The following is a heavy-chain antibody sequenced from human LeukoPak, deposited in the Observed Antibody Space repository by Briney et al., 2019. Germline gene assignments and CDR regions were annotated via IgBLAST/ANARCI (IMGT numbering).Heavy chain of an antibody. V-gene: IGHV3-21*01. Sequence: GGSLRLSCAASGFTFSSYGMNWVRQAPGKGLEWVSSISSSSSYIYYADSVGGRFTTTRDNAKNSLYLQMNSLRAEDTAVYYCAREVERHNWFDPWGQGTLVSVSS. CDR3: AREVERHNWFDP. D-gene: IGHD1-1*01. CDR1: GFTFSSYG. CDR2: ISSSSSYI. J-gene: IGHJ5*02.